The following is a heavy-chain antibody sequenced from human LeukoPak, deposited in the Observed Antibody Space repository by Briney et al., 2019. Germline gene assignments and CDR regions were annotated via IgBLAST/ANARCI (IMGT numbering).Heavy chain of an antibody. D-gene: IGHD2/OR15-2a*01. J-gene: IGHJ3*02. CDR3: ARVLSPGAFDI. Sequence: GASAKVSCKAAGGTFSSYAISWVRQAPGQGLEWMGGIIPIFGTANYAQKFQGKVTITADESTSTAYMELSSLRSEDTAVYYCARVLSPGAFDIWGQGTMVTVSS. CDR1: GGTFSSYA. V-gene: IGHV1-69*13. CDR2: IIPIFGTA.